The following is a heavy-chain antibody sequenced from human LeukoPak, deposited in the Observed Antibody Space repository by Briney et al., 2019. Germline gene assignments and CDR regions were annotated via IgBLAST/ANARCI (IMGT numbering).Heavy chain of an antibody. V-gene: IGHV1-69*13. CDR3: ARAVGCSSTSCYRIDYYGMDV. CDR2: IIPIFGTA. J-gene: IGHJ6*02. CDR1: GYTFTSYA. D-gene: IGHD2-2*01. Sequence: ASVKVSCTASGYTFTSYAISWVRQAPGQGLEWMGGIIPIFGTANYAQKFQGRVTITADESTSTAYMELSSLRSEDTAVYYCARAVGCSSTSCYRIDYYGMDVWGQGTTVTVSS.